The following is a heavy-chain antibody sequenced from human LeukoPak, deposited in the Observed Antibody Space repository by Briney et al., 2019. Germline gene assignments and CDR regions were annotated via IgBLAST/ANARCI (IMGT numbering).Heavy chain of an antibody. Sequence: SETLSLTCTVSGGSISSYYWSWSRQPPGKGLEWIGYIYYSGSTNYNPSLKSRVTISVDTSKNQFSLKLSSVTAADTAVYYCARAPSPYESNWFDPWGQGTLVTVSS. CDR2: IYYSGST. CDR3: ARAPSPYESNWFDP. V-gene: IGHV4-59*01. CDR1: GGSISSYY. D-gene: IGHD2-8*01. J-gene: IGHJ5*02.